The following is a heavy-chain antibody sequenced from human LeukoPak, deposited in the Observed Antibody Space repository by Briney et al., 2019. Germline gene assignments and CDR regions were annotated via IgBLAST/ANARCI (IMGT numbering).Heavy chain of an antibody. V-gene: IGHV3-21*01. CDR3: ARAPGYRSFLDY. CDR1: GFSFNSYG. J-gene: IGHJ4*02. CDR2: ISGDSRYI. Sequence: PGGSLRLSCAASGFSFNSYGMHWVRQAPGKGLEWVSSISGDSRYIYYADSLEGRFTISRDNAKNSLYLQMNSLRAEDTAVYYCARAPGYRSFLDYWGQGTLVTVSS. D-gene: IGHD6-13*01.